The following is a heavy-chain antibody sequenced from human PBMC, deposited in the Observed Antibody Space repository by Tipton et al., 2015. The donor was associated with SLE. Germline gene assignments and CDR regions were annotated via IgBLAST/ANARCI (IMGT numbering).Heavy chain of an antibody. CDR1: GGSISSYY. Sequence: LRLSCTVSGGSISSYYWSWIRQPPGKGLEWIGCIYYSGSTDYYDPSLESRVSISIDTSKNEFSLKLSSVTAADTAVYYCAREGDSSANFYYYGVNVWGQGTTVTVSS. V-gene: IGHV4-59*12. D-gene: IGHD2-21*01. J-gene: IGHJ6*02. CDR3: AREGDSSANFYYYGVNV. CDR2: IYYSGSTD.